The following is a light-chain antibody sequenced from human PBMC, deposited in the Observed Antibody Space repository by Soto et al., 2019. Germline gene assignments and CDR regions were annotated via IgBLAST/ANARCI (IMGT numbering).Light chain of an antibody. J-gene: IGLJ2*01. V-gene: IGLV4-69*01. CDR1: SGHNTYT. Sequence: QLVLTQSPSASASLGASVNLTCTLSSGHNTYTIAWHQQQPEKGPRYLMKLDPDGSHTKGDGVPNRFSGSSSGAERYLTISSLQSEDGADYYCQTWRTGFQIFGGGTKVTVL. CDR2: LDPDGSH. CDR3: QTWRTGFQI.